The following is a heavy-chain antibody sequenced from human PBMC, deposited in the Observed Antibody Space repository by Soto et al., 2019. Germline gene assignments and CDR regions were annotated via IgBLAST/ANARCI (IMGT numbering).Heavy chain of an antibody. V-gene: IGHV3-23*01. Sequence: PXGSLRLSCAASGFTFSSYAMSWVRQAPGKGLEWVSAISGSGGSTYYADSVKGRFTISRDNSKNTLYLQMNSLRAEDTAVYYCAKDKRQPVAGSRIGYWGQGTLVTVSS. CDR1: GFTFSSYA. CDR3: AKDKRQPVAGSRIGY. CDR2: ISGSGGST. J-gene: IGHJ4*02. D-gene: IGHD6-19*01.